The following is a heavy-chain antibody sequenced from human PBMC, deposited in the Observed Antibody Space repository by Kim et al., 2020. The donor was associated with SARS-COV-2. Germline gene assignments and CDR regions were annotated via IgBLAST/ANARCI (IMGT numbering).Heavy chain of an antibody. V-gene: IGHV4-39*01. J-gene: IGHJ4*02. CDR2: MYDGGSS. Sequence: SETLSLTCTVSGVSMTSIWSSSSYWGWIRQPPGEGLEWIASMYDGGSSHYNPTLKSRVTISVDTSKNQVSLKVTSVTATDTAIYYCARAAGGDHEGYWGQGTLVTVSS. CDR1: GVSMTSIWSSSSY. CDR3: ARAAGGDHEGY. D-gene: IGHD2-21*02.